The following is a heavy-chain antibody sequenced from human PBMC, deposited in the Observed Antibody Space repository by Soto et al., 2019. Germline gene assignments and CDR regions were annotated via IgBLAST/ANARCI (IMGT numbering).Heavy chain of an antibody. CDR3: AKDSLLWFRSPSDAFDI. D-gene: IGHD3-10*01. J-gene: IGHJ3*02. Sequence: LRLSCAASGFTFSSYAMSWVRQAPGKGLEWVSAISGSGGSTYYADSVKGRFTISRDNSKNTLYLQMNSLRAEDTAVYYCAKDSLLWFRSPSDAFDIWGQGTMVTV. CDR2: ISGSGGST. CDR1: GFTFSSYA. V-gene: IGHV3-23*01.